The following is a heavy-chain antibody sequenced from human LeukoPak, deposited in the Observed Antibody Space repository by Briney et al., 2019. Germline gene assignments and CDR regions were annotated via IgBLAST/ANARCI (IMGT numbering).Heavy chain of an antibody. CDR2: ISSSSSTI. CDR1: GFTFSSYS. Sequence: GGSLRLSCAASGFTFSSYSMNWVRQAPGKGLEWVSYISSSSSTIYYADSVKGRFTISRDNAKNSLYLQMNSLRDEDTAVYYCARVLPDHYDSSGYPDYWGQGTLVTVSS. CDR3: ARVLPDHYDSSGYPDY. J-gene: IGHJ4*02. V-gene: IGHV3-48*02. D-gene: IGHD3-22*01.